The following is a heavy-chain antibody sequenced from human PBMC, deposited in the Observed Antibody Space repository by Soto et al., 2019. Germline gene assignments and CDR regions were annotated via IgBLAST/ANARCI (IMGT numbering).Heavy chain of an antibody. V-gene: IGHV4-4*02. CDR2: IYHSGST. CDR3: ARGGCSGGSCYFAFDY. CDR1: SGSISSSNW. J-gene: IGHJ4*02. D-gene: IGHD2-15*01. Sequence: QVQLQESGPGLVKPSGTLSLTCAVSSGSISSSNWCSWVRQPPGKGLEGIGEIYHSGSTNYNPSLKSRVTISVDKSKTQFSLKLSSVTAADTAVYYCARGGCSGGSCYFAFDYWGQGTLVTVSS.